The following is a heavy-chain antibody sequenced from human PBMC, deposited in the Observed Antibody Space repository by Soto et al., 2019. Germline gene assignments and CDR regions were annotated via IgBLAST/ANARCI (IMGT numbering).Heavy chain of an antibody. J-gene: IGHJ6*02. D-gene: IGHD2-15*01. CDR2: IHYSGDT. V-gene: IGHV4-39*01. CDR3: ARNQPQRYCSGGTCRPAYGMDV. CDR1: GGSISSDSFY. Sequence: PSETLSLTCTVSGGSISSDSFYWAWIRQPPGKGLEWIGIIHYSGDTYYNPSLAGRLTMSVDTSDQFSLTLRSVTAADTALYYCARNQPQRYCSGGTCRPAYGMDVWGQGTTVTVSS.